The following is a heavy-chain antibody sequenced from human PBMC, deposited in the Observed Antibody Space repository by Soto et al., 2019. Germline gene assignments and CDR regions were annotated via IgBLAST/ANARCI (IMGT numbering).Heavy chain of an antibody. Sequence: GGSLRLSCAASGFTFSSYAMSWVRQAPGKGLEWVSAISGSGGSTYYADSVKGRFTISRDNSKNTLYLQMNSLRAEDTAVYYCAKDAAALRFLEWLLSPFDYWGQGTLVTVSS. V-gene: IGHV3-23*01. CDR1: GFTFSSYA. CDR3: AKDAAALRFLEWLLSPFDY. D-gene: IGHD3-3*01. CDR2: ISGSGGST. J-gene: IGHJ4*02.